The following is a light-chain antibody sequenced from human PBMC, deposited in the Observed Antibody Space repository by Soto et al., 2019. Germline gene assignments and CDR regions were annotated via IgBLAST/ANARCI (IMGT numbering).Light chain of an antibody. Sequence: QAVVTQEASLPVSPGGTVTLTCGPNTGAVTGGHYPYWFQRKPGQAPRTLIYDTSNKHSWTPARFSGSLLGGKAALTLSGAQPEDEAEYYCLLSHGRARVFGGGTKLTVL. CDR3: LLSHGRARV. CDR1: TGAVTGGHY. J-gene: IGLJ3*02. V-gene: IGLV7-46*01. CDR2: DTS.